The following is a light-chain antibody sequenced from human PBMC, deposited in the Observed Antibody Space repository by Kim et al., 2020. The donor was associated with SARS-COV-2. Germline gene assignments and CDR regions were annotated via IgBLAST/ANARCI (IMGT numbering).Light chain of an antibody. CDR3: YSAGDNNWV. CDR2: KDN. J-gene: IGLJ3*02. Sequence: SVSPGQTARITCSGDVLAKKYARWFQQKPGQAPVLVIYKDNERPSGIPERFSGSSSGTTVTLTISGAQVEDEADYYCYSAGDNNWVFGGGTQLTVL. V-gene: IGLV3-27*01. CDR1: VLAKKY.